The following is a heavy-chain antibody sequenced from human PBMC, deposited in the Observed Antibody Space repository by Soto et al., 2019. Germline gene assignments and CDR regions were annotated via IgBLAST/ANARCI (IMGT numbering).Heavy chain of an antibody. V-gene: IGHV1-3*01. CDR3: ARWVAAAGRYYFDY. CDR2: INAGNSNT. J-gene: IGHJ4*02. Sequence: ASVKVSCKASGYTFTSYAMHWVRQAPGQRLEWMGWINAGNSNTKYSQKVQGRVTITRDTAASTAYMELSSLRSEDTAVYYCARWVAAAGRYYFDYWGQGTLVTVSS. CDR1: GYTFTSYA. D-gene: IGHD6-13*01.